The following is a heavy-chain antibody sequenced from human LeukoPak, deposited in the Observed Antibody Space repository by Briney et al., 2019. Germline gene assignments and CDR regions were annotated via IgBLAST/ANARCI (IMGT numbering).Heavy chain of an antibody. CDR1: GYTFTSYD. D-gene: IGHD5-24*01. CDR3: ARGSDGHTIGYFDL. V-gene: IGHV1-8*03. Sequence: ASVKVSCKASGYTFTSYDINWVRQATGQGLEWRGWMTPTSGYISYEQNSQARVSIISNSSITTAYMELRSLRFEDAAVYYCARGSDGHTIGYFDLWGRGTLVTVSS. CDR2: MTPTSGYI. J-gene: IGHJ2*01.